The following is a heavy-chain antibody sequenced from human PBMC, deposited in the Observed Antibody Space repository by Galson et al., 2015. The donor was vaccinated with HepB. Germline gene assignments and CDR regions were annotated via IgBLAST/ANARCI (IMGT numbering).Heavy chain of an antibody. CDR3: AREPTEGRVSSPTYDYYYYYMDV. D-gene: IGHD1-1*01. CDR2: TYYRSKWYN. Sequence: CAISGDSVSSHSAAWNWIRQSPSRGLEWLGRTYYRSKWYNAYAVSVKSRITINPDTSKNHFSLQLNSVTPEDTAVYYCAREPTEGRVSSPTYDYYYYYMDVWGQGTTVTVSS. J-gene: IGHJ6*03. V-gene: IGHV6-1*01. CDR1: GDSVSSHSAA.